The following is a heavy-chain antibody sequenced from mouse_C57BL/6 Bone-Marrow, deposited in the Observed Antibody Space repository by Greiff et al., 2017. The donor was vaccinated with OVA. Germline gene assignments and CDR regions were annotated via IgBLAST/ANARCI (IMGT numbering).Heavy chain of an antibody. CDR2: IYPGDGDT. J-gene: IGHJ2*01. Sequence: QVQLQQSGAELVKPGASVKISCKASGYAFSSYWMNWVKQRPGKGLEWIGQIYPGDGDTNYNGKFKGKATLTADKSSSTAYMQLSSLTSEDSAVYFCARRYYGNDFDYWGQGTTLTVSS. CDR3: ARRYYGNDFDY. D-gene: IGHD2-1*01. V-gene: IGHV1-80*01. CDR1: GYAFSSYW.